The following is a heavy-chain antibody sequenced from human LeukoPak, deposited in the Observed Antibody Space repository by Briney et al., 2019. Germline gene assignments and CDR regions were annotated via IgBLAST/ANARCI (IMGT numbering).Heavy chain of an antibody. J-gene: IGHJ6*03. V-gene: IGHV4-34*01. D-gene: IGHD2-15*01. Sequence: GSLRLSCAASGFTFDDYGMSWIRQPPGKGLEWIGEINHSGSTYYNPSLQSRVTISVDTSKNQFSLKLNSVTAADTAVYYCASFYCSGGSCYQYFSYYYMDVWGKGTTVTISS. CDR2: INHSGST. CDR1: GFTFDDYG. CDR3: ASFYCSGGSCYQYFSYYYMDV.